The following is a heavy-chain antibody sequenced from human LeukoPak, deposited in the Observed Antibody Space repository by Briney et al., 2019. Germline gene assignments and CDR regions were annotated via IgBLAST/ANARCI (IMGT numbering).Heavy chain of an antibody. CDR1: GFTFSSYG. J-gene: IGHJ3*02. Sequence: GGSLRLSCAASGFTFSSYGMHWFRQAPGKGLEWVANIKQDGSEKYYVDSVKGRFTISRDNSKNTLYLQMNSLRAEDTAVYYCAKEGGLYSRNDAFDIWGQGTMVTVSS. CDR3: AKEGGLYSRNDAFDI. V-gene: IGHV3-7*01. D-gene: IGHD2-8*02. CDR2: IKQDGSEK.